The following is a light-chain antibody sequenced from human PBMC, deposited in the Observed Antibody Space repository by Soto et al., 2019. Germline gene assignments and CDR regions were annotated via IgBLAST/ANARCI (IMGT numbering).Light chain of an antibody. CDR2: DVS. CDR1: SSDVGGYNY. J-gene: IGLJ2*01. V-gene: IGLV2-14*01. CDR3: SSYTSSSTYVV. Sequence: QSALTQPASVSGSPGQSITISCTGTSSDVGGYNYVSWYQQHPGKAPKLMIYDVSNRPSGVSNRFSGSKSGNTASLTISGLHAEDEADYYCSSYTSSSTYVVFGGRTKLTVL.